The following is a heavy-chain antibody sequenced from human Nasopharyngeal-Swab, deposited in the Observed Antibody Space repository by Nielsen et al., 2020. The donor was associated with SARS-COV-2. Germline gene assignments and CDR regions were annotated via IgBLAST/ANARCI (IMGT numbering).Heavy chain of an antibody. Sequence: SETLSLTCTVSGGSLSSYYWSWIRQPPGKGLEWIGYIYYSGSTNYNPSLKSRVTISVDTSKNQFSLKLSSVTAADTAVYYCARDPGAHGGAFDIWGQGTMVTVSS. CDR2: IYYSGST. CDR3: ARDPGAHGGAFDI. J-gene: IGHJ3*02. CDR1: GGSLSSYY. D-gene: IGHD2-15*01. V-gene: IGHV4-59*01.